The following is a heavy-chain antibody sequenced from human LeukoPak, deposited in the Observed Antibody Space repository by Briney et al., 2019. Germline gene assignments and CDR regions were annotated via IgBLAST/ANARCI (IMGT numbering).Heavy chain of an antibody. V-gene: IGHV4-39*01. Sequence: SETLSLTYTVSGGSISSDNYYWGWIRQPPGKGLEWIGSIYYSGTTYYNPSLKSRVTISVDTSKNQFSLKLSSVTAADTALYYCAKHYMGSSYNHGLDCWGQGTLVTVSS. CDR2: IYYSGTT. J-gene: IGHJ4*02. CDR1: GGSISSDNYY. D-gene: IGHD3-10*01. CDR3: AKHYMGSSYNHGLDC.